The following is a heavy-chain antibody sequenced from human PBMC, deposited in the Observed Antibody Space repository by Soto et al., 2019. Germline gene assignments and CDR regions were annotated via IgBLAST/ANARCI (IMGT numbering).Heavy chain of an antibody. J-gene: IGHJ4*02. D-gene: IGHD2-15*01. Sequence: QVQLVQSGAEMKKPGSSVKVSCKASGGTFSSYAISWVRQAPGQGLEWMGGIIPIFGTANYAQKFQGRVTITADESTSTAYMELSSLRSEYTAVYYCATIVVVVAEDTSGGFYWGQGTLVTVSS. CDR1: GGTFSSYA. CDR2: IIPIFGTA. CDR3: ATIVVVVAEDTSGGFY. V-gene: IGHV1-69*01.